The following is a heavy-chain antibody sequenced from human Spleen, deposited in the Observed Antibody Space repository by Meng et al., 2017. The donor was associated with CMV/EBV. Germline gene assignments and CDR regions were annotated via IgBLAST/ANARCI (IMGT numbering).Heavy chain of an antibody. V-gene: IGHV6-1*02. CDR1: GDSVYNHSAA. Sequence: QVLPPQSGPGVARPSQTPSRDGSSSGDSVYNHSAAWNWPRQAPSRGLGVVGRTYYRYKGYNDYAVSVKSRITINPDTSKNQFSLQLNSVTPEDTAVYYCARDHLGFDYWGQGTLVTVSS. CDR3: ARDHLGFDY. D-gene: IGHD7-27*01. J-gene: IGHJ4*02. CDR2: TYYRYKGYN.